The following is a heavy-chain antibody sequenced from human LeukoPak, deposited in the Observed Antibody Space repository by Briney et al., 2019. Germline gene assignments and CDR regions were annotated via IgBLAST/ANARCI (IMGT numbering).Heavy chain of an antibody. V-gene: IGHV3-48*03. J-gene: IGHJ4*02. D-gene: IGHD1-26*01. CDR1: GFTFSSYE. CDR2: ISSRGTTI. Sequence: PGGSLRLSCGASGFTFSSYEMNCVRQAPGKGLEWVSYISSRGTTIYYAGSVKGRFTISRDNSKNTLDLQMNSLRAEDTAVYYCAKGERHSVSRFDYWGQGTLVTVSS. CDR3: AKGERHSVSRFDY.